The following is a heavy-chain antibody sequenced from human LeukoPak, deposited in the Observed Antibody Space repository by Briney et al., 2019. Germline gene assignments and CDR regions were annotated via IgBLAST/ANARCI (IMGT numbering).Heavy chain of an antibody. CDR1: GVTFSSYW. CDR2: INSDGSST. CDR3: ARDVRGVMLSNWFDP. Sequence: PGGSLRLSCAASGVTFSSYWMHWVRQAPGKGLGWVSRINSDGSSTTYADSVKGRFTISRDNAKNTLYLQMNSLRDEDTAVYYCARDVRGVMLSNWFDPWGQGTLVTVSS. J-gene: IGHJ5*02. D-gene: IGHD3-10*02. V-gene: IGHV3-74*01.